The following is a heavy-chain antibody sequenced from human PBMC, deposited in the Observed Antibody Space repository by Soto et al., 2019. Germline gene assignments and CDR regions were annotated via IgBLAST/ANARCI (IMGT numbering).Heavy chain of an antibody. CDR1: GFTVSSKY. CDR3: AREAPMDV. J-gene: IGHJ6*02. V-gene: IGHV3-53*02. CDR2: IWSAGLI. Sequence: DVQLVETGGELIQPGGSPRLSCAASGFTVSSKYMSWVRQAPGKGLEWISVIWSAGLIYYADSVRGRFTISRDISKNILYLEMTSLRADDTAVYYCAREAPMDVWGQGTTVTVSS.